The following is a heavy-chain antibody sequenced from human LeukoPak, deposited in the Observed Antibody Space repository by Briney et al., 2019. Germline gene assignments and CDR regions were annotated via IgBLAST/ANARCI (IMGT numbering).Heavy chain of an antibody. CDR3: ARSGGGIVATIRAFDI. D-gene: IGHD5-12*01. CDR1: GGPISSSSYY. V-gene: IGHV4-39*01. CDR2: IYYSGST. J-gene: IGHJ3*02. Sequence: SKTLSLICSVSGGPISSSSYYWGWIRQPPGKGLEWIGTIYYSGSTYYSPSLKSRVTISVDTSKNQFSLKLSSVTAADTAVYYCARSGGGIVATIRAFDIWGQGTMVTVSS.